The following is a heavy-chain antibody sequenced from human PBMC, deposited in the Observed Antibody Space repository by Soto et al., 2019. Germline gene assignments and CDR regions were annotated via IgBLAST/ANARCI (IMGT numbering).Heavy chain of an antibody. Sequence: PVQSLKISGQRSRFVFKHYLIHLVRQVPVKVLEWMLIIDPDISFIVYDPAFLSHVTFSLDEYIQTFYLFLDSMTASHTAIYYCATSMSTAGFDYLGRVTLVTVSS. CDR1: RFVFKHYL. V-gene: IGHV5-10-1*01. J-gene: IGHJ4*02. CDR3: ATSMSTAGFDY. CDR2: IDPDISFI. D-gene: IGHD3-3*02.